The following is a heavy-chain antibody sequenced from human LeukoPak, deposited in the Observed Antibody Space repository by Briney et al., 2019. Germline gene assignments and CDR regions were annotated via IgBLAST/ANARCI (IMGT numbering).Heavy chain of an antibody. J-gene: IGHJ4*02. CDR3: AKDHTIFGAE. CDR1: GFTFSSSA. D-gene: IGHD3-3*01. V-gene: IGHV3-23*01. CDR2: IVGSGTTT. Sequence: GGSLRLSCAASGFTFSSSAMSLVRQAPGRGLEWVSVIVGSGTTTYYADSVKGRFTISRDNSKNTLYLQMNSLRAEDTAVYYCAKDHTIFGAEWGQGTLVTVSS.